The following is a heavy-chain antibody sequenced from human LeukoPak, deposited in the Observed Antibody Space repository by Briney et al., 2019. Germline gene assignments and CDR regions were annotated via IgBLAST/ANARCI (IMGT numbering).Heavy chain of an antibody. Sequence: ASVKVSCKASGYTFTGYYMHWVRQAPGQGLEWMGWINPNSGGTNYAQKFQGWVTMTRDTSISTAYMELSRLRSDDTAVYYCARDRRPLRNCSSTSCYANYYYYGMDVWGQGTTVTVSS. CDR3: ARDRRPLRNCSSTSCYANYYYYGMDV. CDR2: INPNSGGT. J-gene: IGHJ6*02. V-gene: IGHV1-2*04. CDR1: GYTFTGYY. D-gene: IGHD2-2*01.